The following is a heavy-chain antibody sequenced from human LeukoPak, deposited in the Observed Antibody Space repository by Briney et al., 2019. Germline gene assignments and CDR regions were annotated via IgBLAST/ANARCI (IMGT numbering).Heavy chain of an antibody. CDR1: GFTFSSYW. D-gene: IGHD1-1*01. CDR2: IKQDGSEK. CDR3: ARDRNDEGYGCYFDY. Sequence: GGSLRLSCAASGFTFSSYWMSWVRQAPGKGLEWVANIKQDGSEKYYVDSVKGRFTISRDNAKNSLYLQMNSLRAEDTAVYYCARDRNDEGYGCYFDYWGQGTLVTVSS. V-gene: IGHV3-7*01. J-gene: IGHJ4*02.